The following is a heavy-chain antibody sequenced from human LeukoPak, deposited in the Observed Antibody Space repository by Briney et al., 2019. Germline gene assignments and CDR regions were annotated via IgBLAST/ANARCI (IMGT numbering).Heavy chain of an antibody. CDR3: ARERQDTILHSGAFDI. Sequence: PGRSLRLSCAASGFTFSTYFMHWVRQAPGKGLEWVADIASDGSHTFYVESVKGRFTISRDNSNNTPYLQMNSLRAEDTAVYFCARERQDTILHSGAFDIWGQGTMVAVSS. CDR2: IASDGSHT. D-gene: IGHD2-21*01. V-gene: IGHV3-30-3*01. J-gene: IGHJ3*02. CDR1: GFTFSTYF.